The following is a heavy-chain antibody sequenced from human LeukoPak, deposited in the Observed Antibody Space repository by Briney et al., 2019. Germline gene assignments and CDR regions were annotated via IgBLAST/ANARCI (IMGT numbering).Heavy chain of an antibody. J-gene: IGHJ4*02. CDR3: AKDQPPYYYGSGSYSDLDY. D-gene: IGHD3-10*01. CDR2: ISSSSSYI. Sequence: PGGSLRLSCAASGFTFSSYSMNWVRQAPGKGLEWVSSISSSSSYIYYADSVKGRFTISRDNAKNSLYLQMNSLRAEDTAVYYCAKDQPPYYYGSGSYSDLDYWGQGTLVTVSS. V-gene: IGHV3-21*01. CDR1: GFTFSSYS.